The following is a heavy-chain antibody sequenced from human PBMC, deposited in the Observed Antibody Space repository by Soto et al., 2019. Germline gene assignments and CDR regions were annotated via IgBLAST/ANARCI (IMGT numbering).Heavy chain of an antibody. D-gene: IGHD4-17*01. CDR1: GGSISSSGYY. CDR3: SRGGPRTTVVTRRYYFDH. J-gene: IGHJ4*02. Sequence: QVQLQESGPGLVKPSQTLSLTCTVSGGSISSSGYYWSWIRQHPGNGLEWIGYIYYSGSTYYNPSLKSRVTTSVDTSKNQFSLKLSSVTAADTAVYYWSRGGPRTTVVTRRYYFDHWGQGTLVTVSS. CDR2: IYYSGST. V-gene: IGHV4-31*03.